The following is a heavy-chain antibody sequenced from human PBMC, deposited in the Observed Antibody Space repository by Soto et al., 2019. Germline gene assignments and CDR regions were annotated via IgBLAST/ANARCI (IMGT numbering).Heavy chain of an antibody. CDR2: IYYSGST. D-gene: IGHD2-21*02. V-gene: IGHV4-31*03. CDR3: ARTTIVVVTATYVDY. J-gene: IGHJ4*02. CDR1: GGSISSGGYY. Sequence: SETLSLTCTVSGGSISSGGYYWSWIRQHPGKGLEWIGYIYYSGSTYYNPSLKSRVTISVDTSKNQFSLKLSSVTAADTAVYYCARTTIVVVTATYVDYWGQGTLVTVSS.